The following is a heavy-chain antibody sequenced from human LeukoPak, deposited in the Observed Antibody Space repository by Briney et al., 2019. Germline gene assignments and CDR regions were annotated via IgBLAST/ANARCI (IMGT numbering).Heavy chain of an antibody. CDR2: ISSSSSYI. CDR1: GFTFSSYS. J-gene: IGHJ6*02. CDR3: AITGYSSSWYQPNYYYYGMDV. Sequence: GGSLRLSCAASGFTFSSYSMNWVRQAPGKGLEWVSSISSSSSYIYYADSVKGRFTISRDSAKNSLYLQMNSLRAEDTAVYYCAITGYSSSWYQPNYYYYGMDVWGQGTTVTVSS. D-gene: IGHD6-13*01. V-gene: IGHV3-21*01.